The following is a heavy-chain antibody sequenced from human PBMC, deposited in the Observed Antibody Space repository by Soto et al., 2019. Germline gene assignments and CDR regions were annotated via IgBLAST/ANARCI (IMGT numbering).Heavy chain of an antibody. CDR1: GGSISSYY. J-gene: IGHJ6*03. V-gene: IGHV4-59*01. CDR3: ARDRRDGYNYYYYYMDV. CDR2: IYYSGST. D-gene: IGHD5-12*01. Sequence: SQTLSLTCTVSGGSISSYYWSWIRQPPGKGLEWIGYIYYSGSTNYNPSLKSRVTISVDTSKNQFSLKLSSVTAADTAVYYCARDRRDGYNYYYYYMDVWGKGTTVTVSS.